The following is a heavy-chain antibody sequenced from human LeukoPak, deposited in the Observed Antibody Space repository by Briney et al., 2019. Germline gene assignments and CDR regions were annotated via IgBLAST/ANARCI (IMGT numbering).Heavy chain of an antibody. D-gene: IGHD6-13*01. CDR1: GFTFDDYA. CDR2: ISWNSGSI. V-gene: IGHV3-9*03. J-gene: IGHJ4*02. CDR3: AKAIGYDLQAGLDY. Sequence: PGGSLRLSCAASGFTFDDYAMHWVRHAPGKGLEWVSGISWNSGSIGYADSVKGRFTISRDNAKNSLYLQMNSLRAEDMALYYCAKAIGYDLQAGLDYWGQGTLVTVSS.